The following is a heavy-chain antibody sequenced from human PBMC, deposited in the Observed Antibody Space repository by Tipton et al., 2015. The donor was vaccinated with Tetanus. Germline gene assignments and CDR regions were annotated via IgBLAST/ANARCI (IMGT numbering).Heavy chain of an antibody. V-gene: IGHV4-30-2*01. CDR3: ARHLYGYWFDP. CDR1: GALLTTGGYS. J-gene: IGHJ5*02. Sequence: TLSLTCNVTGALLTTGGYSWGWIRQPPGQGLEWMGYIYQTGSTYFNPSLRSRLTIDVDTSQNLFSLRLASVTAADTAVYYCARHLYGYWFDPWGQGAPVTVSS. CDR2: IYQTGST. D-gene: IGHD2/OR15-2a*01.